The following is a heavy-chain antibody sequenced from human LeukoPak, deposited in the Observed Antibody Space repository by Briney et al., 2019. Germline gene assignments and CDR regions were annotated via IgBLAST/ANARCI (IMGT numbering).Heavy chain of an antibody. CDR1: GGSISSSGYY. CDR2: IYYSGTT. V-gene: IGHV4-39*01. J-gene: IGHJ4*02. D-gene: IGHD2-21*02. Sequence: KPSETLSLTCTVSGGSISSSGYYWGWVRQPPGKGLEWIGTIYYSGTTYYNPSLKSRVTISVDTSKNYFSLNLTSVTAADTAMYYCARQTPSIWHIVEETAIGAFGYWGQGALVTVSS. CDR3: ARQTPSIWHIVEETAIGAFGY.